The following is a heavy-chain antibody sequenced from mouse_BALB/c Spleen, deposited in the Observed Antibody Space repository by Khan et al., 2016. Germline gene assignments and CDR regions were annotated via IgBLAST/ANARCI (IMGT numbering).Heavy chain of an antibody. CDR2: IHYSGST. D-gene: IGHD2-1*01. Sequence: EVQLQESGPDLVKPSQSLSLTCTVTGYSITSGYSWHWIRQFPGNKLEWMGYIHYSGSTNYNPSLKSRISITRDTSKNQFFMQLNSVTTEDTATDYCSMYYGNLAWFAYWGQGTLVTVSA. J-gene: IGHJ3*01. V-gene: IGHV3-1*02. CDR1: GYSITSGYS. CDR3: SMYYGNLAWFAY.